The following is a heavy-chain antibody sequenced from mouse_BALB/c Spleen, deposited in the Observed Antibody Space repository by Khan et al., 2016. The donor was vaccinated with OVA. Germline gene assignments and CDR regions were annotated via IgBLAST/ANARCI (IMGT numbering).Heavy chain of an antibody. D-gene: IGHD3-2*02. V-gene: IGHV1-81*01. J-gene: IGHJ3*01. CDR3: ARAGYGGFAF. CDR2: IYPGSGYT. Sequence: VQLQESGPELVKPGASVKLSCKASGYTFTDFLISWVKQRTGQGLEWIGEIYPGSGYTYYNEKFKGKATLTSDKSSNAAFMQLSSLTSEDSAVYFCARAGYGGFAFWGQGTLVTVSA. CDR1: GYTFTDFL.